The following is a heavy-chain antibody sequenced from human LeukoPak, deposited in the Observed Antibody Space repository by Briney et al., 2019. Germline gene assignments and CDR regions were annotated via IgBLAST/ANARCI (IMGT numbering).Heavy chain of an antibody. Sequence: GGSLRLSCAASGFTFSSYEMNWVRQAPGKGLEWVSYISSSGSTIYYVDSVKGRFTISRDNAKNSLYLQMNSLRAEDTAVYYCARDRIVVVGDYYYYGMDVWGQGTTVTVSS. CDR1: GFTFSSYE. V-gene: IGHV3-48*03. J-gene: IGHJ6*02. CDR3: ARDRIVVVGDYYYYGMDV. D-gene: IGHD2-15*01. CDR2: ISSSGSTI.